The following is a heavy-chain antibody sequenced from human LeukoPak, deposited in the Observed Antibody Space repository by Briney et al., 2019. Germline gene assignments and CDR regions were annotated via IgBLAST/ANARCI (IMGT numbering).Heavy chain of an antibody. CDR2: IYPGDPDT. V-gene: IGHV5-51*01. CDR1: GYSFTSYW. J-gene: IGHJ5*02. D-gene: IGHD2-2*01. Sequence: GGSLKISCKGSGYSFTSYWFGWVRQMPGKGLEWMGIIYPGDPDTRYSPSFQGQVTISADKSISTAYLQWSSLKASDTAMYYCARQRGYCSSTSCYAENWFDPWGQGTLVTVSS. CDR3: ARQRGYCSSTSCYAENWFDP.